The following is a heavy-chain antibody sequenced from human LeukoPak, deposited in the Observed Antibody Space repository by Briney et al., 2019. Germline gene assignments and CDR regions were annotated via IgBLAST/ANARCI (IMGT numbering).Heavy chain of an antibody. J-gene: IGHJ4*02. Sequence: SETLSLTCTVSGGSISSGSYYWHWLRQPAGKRLEWLGHVFTRGTTNYNASLEGRLTISLDTAMNQFSLYLSSVTAADTAMYFCARSSLAVYFDYWGQGTLVTASS. CDR1: GGSISSGSYY. V-gene: IGHV4-61*09. D-gene: IGHD6-19*01. CDR2: VFTRGTT. CDR3: ARSSLAVYFDY.